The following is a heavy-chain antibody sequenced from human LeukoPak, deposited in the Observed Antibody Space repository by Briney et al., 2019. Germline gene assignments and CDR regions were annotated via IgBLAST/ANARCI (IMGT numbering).Heavy chain of an antibody. D-gene: IGHD3-10*01. Sequence: ASVKLSCKVSGYTLTKLSMHWVRQAPGKGLEWMGDFHPEDSETIYAQKFQGRVTITEDTSTDTAYMELSSLRSEDTAVYYCATGRFTILFDYWGQGTLVTASS. CDR2: FHPEDSET. J-gene: IGHJ4*02. CDR3: ATGRFTILFDY. V-gene: IGHV1-24*01. CDR1: GYTLTKLS.